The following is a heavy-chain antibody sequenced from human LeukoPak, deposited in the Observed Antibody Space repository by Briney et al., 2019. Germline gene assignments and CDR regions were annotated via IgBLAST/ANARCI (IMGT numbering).Heavy chain of an antibody. CDR3: ARYGIKGCSTTNCYTSYFYYGMDV. D-gene: IGHD2-2*02. J-gene: IGHJ6*02. V-gene: IGHV5-51*01. Sequence: GASLQISFKGSGCGFMEYWIGWGRRMPGKGRGWRGFIFPHDCNTKYSPSFQGQVTISVDKSISTAYVQWSSLKASDTAMYYCARYGIKGCSTTNCYTSYFYYGMDVWGQGTTVTVSS. CDR1: GCGFMEYW. CDR2: IFPHDCNT.